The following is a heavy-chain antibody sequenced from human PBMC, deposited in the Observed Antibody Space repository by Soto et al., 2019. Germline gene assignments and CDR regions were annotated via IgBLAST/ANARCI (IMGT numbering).Heavy chain of an antibody. Sequence: GESLKISCKGSGYSFTSYWIGWVLQIPWKGLEWMGIIYPGDSDTRYSPSFQGQVTISADKSISTAYLQWSSLKASDTAMYYCARANGHYDILTGYYFDYYYGMDFWGQGTTVTVSS. V-gene: IGHV5-51*01. CDR3: ARANGHYDILTGYYFDYYYGMDF. D-gene: IGHD3-9*01. CDR1: GYSFTSYW. J-gene: IGHJ6*02. CDR2: IYPGDSDT.